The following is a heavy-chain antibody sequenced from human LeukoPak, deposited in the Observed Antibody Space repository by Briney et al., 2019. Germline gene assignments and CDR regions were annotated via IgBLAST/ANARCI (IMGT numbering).Heavy chain of an antibody. CDR1: GFSLSTSGVG. V-gene: IGHV2-5*02. CDR3: AHHLYGDWLRYFDY. CDR2: IYWDDDK. D-gene: IGHD4-17*01. Sequence: CGPTLVKPTQTLTLTCTFSGFSLSTSGVGVGWIRQPPGKALEWLALIYWDDDKRYSPSLKSRLTITKDTSKNQVVLTMTNMDPVDTATYYCAHHLYGDWLRYFDYWGQGTLVTVSS. J-gene: IGHJ4*02.